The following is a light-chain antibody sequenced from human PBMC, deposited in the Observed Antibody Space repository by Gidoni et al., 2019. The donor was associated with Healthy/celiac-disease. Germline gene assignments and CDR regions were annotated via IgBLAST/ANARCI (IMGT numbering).Light chain of an antibody. J-gene: IGLJ2*01. CDR2: QDS. Sequence: SYELTQPPSVSVSPGQTASIICSGDKLGNKYVCWYQQKPGQSPVLVIYQDSKRPSGIPERFSGSNSGNTATLTISGTQAMDEADYYCQAWDSSTVVFGGGTKLTVL. CDR1: KLGNKY. CDR3: QAWDSSTVV. V-gene: IGLV3-1*01.